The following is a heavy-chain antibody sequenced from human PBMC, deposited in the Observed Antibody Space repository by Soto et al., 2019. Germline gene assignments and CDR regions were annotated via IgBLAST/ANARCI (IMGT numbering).Heavy chain of an antibody. CDR1: GFTFSGSA. Sequence: PGGSLRLSCAASGFTFSGSAMHWVRQASGKGLEWVGRIRSKANSYATAYAASVKGRFTISRDDSKNTAYLQMNSLKTEDTAVYYCTRHPPRLQNQGRYYGMDVWGQGTTVTVSS. J-gene: IGHJ6*02. CDR2: IRSKANSYAT. D-gene: IGHD6-25*01. V-gene: IGHV3-73*01. CDR3: TRHPPRLQNQGRYYGMDV.